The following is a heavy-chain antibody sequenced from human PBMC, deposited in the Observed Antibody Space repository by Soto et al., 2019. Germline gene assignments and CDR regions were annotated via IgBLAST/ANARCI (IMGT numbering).Heavy chain of an antibody. CDR2: IHYDGTT. CDR3: WRGYYGSGGYVLDA. Sequence: QVQLQESGPGLVKPPGTLSLSCAVSDGSITNNNWCTWVRQPPGKGLEWIGDIHYDGTTNYNPSLKSRLTISFDKSKNHFYLRLTSVTAADTAIYSCWRGYYGSGGYVLDAWGQGTTVTVSS. V-gene: IGHV4-4*01. J-gene: IGHJ6*02. D-gene: IGHD3-10*01. CDR1: DGSITNNNW.